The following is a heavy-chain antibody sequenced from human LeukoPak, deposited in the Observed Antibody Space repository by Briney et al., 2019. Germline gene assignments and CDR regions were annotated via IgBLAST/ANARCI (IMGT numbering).Heavy chain of an antibody. CDR3: ARAYLDFWSGYSYYGMDV. D-gene: IGHD3-3*01. CDR1: GFTFSSYS. J-gene: IGHJ6*02. Sequence: GGSLRLSCAASGFTFSSYSMNWVRQAPGKGLEWVSSISSSSSYIYYADSVKGRFTISRDNAKNSLYLQMNSLRAEDTAVYYRARAYLDFWSGYSYYGMDVWGQGTTVTVSS. V-gene: IGHV3-21*01. CDR2: ISSSSSYI.